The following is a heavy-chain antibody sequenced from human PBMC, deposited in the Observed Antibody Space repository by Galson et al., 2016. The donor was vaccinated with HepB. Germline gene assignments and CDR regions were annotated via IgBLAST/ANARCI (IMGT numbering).Heavy chain of an antibody. J-gene: IGHJ3*02. V-gene: IGHV3-48*02. CDR1: GFTLSNSG. D-gene: IGHD2-8*02. CDR3: ARDLVRSASDM. CDR2: IGSITSTI. Sequence: SLRLSCAASGFTLSNSGMNWVRQAPGKGLEWVSYIGSITSTIYYADSVKGRFTISRDNAENSLYLQMNSLRDGDTALYYCARDLVRSASDMWGQGTMVTVSS.